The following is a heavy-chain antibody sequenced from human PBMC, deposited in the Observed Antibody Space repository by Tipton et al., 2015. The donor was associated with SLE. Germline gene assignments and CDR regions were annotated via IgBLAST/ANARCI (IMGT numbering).Heavy chain of an antibody. CDR2: ISSGSALR. CDR1: RFTFSSHE. V-gene: IGHV3-48*03. CDR3: AKSQGLTLLRGEDIDY. D-gene: IGHD2-15*01. J-gene: IGHJ4*02. Sequence: SLRLSCAASRFTFSSHEMYWVRQAPGKGLEWVSFISSGSALRYYADSVKGRFTISRDNSKKTLYLQMNSLRAEDTAVYYCAKSQGLTLLRGEDIDYWGQGTQATVSS.